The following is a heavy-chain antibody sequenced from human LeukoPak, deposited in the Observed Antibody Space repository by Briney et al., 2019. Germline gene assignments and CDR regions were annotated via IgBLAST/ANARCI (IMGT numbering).Heavy chain of an antibody. Sequence: PGESLKISCKGSGYNFATYWIVWVRQMPGKGLEWMGVIYPGDSGTRYSPSFQGQVTISADKSITTAYLQWSSLKASDTAMYYCAKLGGYDTLTGDAFDIWGQGTMVTVSS. V-gene: IGHV5-51*01. CDR3: AKLGGYDTLTGDAFDI. CDR1: GYNFATYW. D-gene: IGHD3-9*01. CDR2: IYPGDSGT. J-gene: IGHJ3*02.